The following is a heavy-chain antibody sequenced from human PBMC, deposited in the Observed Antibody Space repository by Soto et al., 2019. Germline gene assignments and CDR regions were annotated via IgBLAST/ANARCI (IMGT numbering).Heavy chain of an antibody. J-gene: IGHJ4*02. V-gene: IGHV4-59*13. Sequence: PSETLSLTCTVSDGSISSSYWSWIRQPPGKGLEYIGFISDTGSTNYNPSLKSRVTISVDTSKNHVSLRLSSVTAADTAVYFCARMIVSGYSRSMRGFDSWGQGTLVTVSS. CDR3: ARMIVSGYSRSMRGFDS. CDR1: DGSISSSY. CDR2: ISDTGST. D-gene: IGHD6-13*01.